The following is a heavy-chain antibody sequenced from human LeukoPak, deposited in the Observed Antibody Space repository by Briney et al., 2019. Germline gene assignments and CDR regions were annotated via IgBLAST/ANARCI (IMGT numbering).Heavy chain of an antibody. J-gene: IGHJ4*02. CDR3: ARRGNMSSHAFDI. V-gene: IGHV3-11*01. CDR2: IKSSDTST. Sequence: GGSLRLSCAASGFSFSDSYMSWIRQAPGQGLEWLSYIKSSDTSTFYADSVKGRFTVSRDNAKNSLYLQMNSLRAEDTAVYYCARRGNMSSHAFDIWGQGTLLTVSS. D-gene: IGHD2/OR15-2a*01. CDR1: GFSFSDSY.